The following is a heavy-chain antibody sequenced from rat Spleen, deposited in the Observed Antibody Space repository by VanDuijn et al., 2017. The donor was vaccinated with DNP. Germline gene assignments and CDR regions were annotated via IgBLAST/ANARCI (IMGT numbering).Heavy chain of an antibody. J-gene: IGHJ3*01. Sequence: EVQLVESGGDSVQPGRSLKLSCAASGFPFSDYFMAWVRQAPTKGLEWVASISTSGGSTYYRDSVKGRFTVSRDNAKSTLYLQRDSLRSEDTATYYCARSTITAISNWFLYWGQGTLVTVSS. V-gene: IGHV5S23*01. CDR3: ARSTITAISNWFLY. CDR1: GFPFSDYF. D-gene: IGHD1-2*01. CDR2: ISTSGGST.